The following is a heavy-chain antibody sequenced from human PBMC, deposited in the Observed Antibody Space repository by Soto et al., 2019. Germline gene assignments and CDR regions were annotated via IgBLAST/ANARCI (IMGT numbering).Heavy chain of an antibody. CDR2: IYYSGST. CDR3: ATIRYSSSWYEFDY. D-gene: IGHD6-13*01. V-gene: IGHV4-31*03. J-gene: IGHJ4*02. CDR1: GGSISSGGYY. Sequence: PSETPSLPCTVAGGSISSGGYYWTWIRQHPGKGLEWIGYIYYSGSTYYNPFLKSRVTISVDTSKNQFSLKLSSVTAADTAVYYRATIRYSSSWYEFDYWGQGTLVTAPQ.